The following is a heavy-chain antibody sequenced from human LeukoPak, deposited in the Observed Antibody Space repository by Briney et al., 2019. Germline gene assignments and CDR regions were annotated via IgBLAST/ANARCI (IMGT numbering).Heavy chain of an antibody. Sequence: GGSLRLSCAASGFTFSSYAMSWVRQAPGKGLECVSAISDSGGSTYYANSVKGRFTISRDNSKNTLYLQMNSLRAEDTAVYYCAKVPYYDFWSGYNRYFDYWGQGTLVTVSS. CDR1: GFTFSSYA. V-gene: IGHV3-23*01. J-gene: IGHJ4*02. D-gene: IGHD3-3*01. CDR3: AKVPYYDFWSGYNRYFDY. CDR2: ISDSGGST.